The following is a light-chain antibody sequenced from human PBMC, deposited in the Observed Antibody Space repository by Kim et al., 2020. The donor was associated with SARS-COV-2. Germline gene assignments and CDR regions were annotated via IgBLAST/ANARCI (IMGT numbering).Light chain of an antibody. CDR2: AVK. CDR1: SSDVGDHNY. Sequence: TTISVTGTSSDVGDHNYVSCYQQHPGKAPKLIIYAVKNRPSGVSNRFSGSKSGNTASLTISGLQAEDEADYYCSSYTRSSTLYVLFGGGTQLTVL. V-gene: IGLV2-14*03. J-gene: IGLJ2*01. CDR3: SSYTRSSTLYVL.